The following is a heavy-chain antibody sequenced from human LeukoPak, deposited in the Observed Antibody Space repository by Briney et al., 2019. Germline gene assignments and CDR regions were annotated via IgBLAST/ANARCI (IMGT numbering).Heavy chain of an antibody. V-gene: IGHV3-33*01. CDR2: IWYDGSNK. D-gene: IGHD6-13*01. CDR1: GFTFSSYG. J-gene: IGHJ4*02. CDR3: ARDTFIVGSSCADY. Sequence: TGGSLRLSCAASGFTFSSYGMHWVRQAPGKGLEWVAVIWYDGSNKYYADSVKGRFTISRDNSKNTLYLQMNSLRAEDTAVYYCARDTFIVGSSCADYWGQGTLVTVSS.